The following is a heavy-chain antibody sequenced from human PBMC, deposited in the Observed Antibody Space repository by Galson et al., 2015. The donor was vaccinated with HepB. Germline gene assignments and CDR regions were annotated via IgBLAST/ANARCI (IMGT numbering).Heavy chain of an antibody. Sequence: SVKVSCKAPGDTFNSYGISWMRQAPGQGPEWMGGIIPLFGTGRFVQKYQGKFQGRVTITADKSTRTAYMEMRSLRSEDTAVYYCARQMYGSRRVFVWYFDLWGRGTLVTVSS. CDR3: ARQMYGSRRVFVWYFDL. V-gene: IGHV1-69*06. CDR2: IIPLFGTG. D-gene: IGHD3-10*01. CDR1: GDTFNSYG. J-gene: IGHJ2*01.